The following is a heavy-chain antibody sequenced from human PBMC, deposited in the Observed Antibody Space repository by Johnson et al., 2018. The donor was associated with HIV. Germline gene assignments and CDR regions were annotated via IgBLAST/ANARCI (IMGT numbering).Heavy chain of an antibody. CDR3: AKLYSSSSRYAFDI. V-gene: IGHV3-30*04. CDR1: GFTFSSYA. D-gene: IGHD6-13*01. Sequence: VQLVESGGGVVQPGRSLRLSCAASGFTFSSYAMHWVRQAPGKGLEWVAVISYDGSNKYYADSVKGRFTISRDNSKNTLYLQMNSLRAEDPAVYYLAKLYSSSSRYAFDIWGQGTMVTVSS. CDR2: ISYDGSNK. J-gene: IGHJ3*02.